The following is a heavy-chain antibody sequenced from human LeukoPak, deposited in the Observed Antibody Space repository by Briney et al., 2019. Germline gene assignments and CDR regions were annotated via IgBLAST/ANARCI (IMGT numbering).Heavy chain of an antibody. J-gene: IGHJ4*02. CDR3: AREYYYGSGSYYFPFDY. V-gene: IGHV4-38-2*02. CDR2: IYRSGST. CDR1: GYSIGSGYY. D-gene: IGHD3-10*01. Sequence: SETLSLTCTVSGYSIGSGYYWVWIRQPPGKGLEWIGSIYRSGSTNYNPSLKSRVTISVDTSKNQFSLKLSSVTAADTAVYYCAREYYYGSGSYYFPFDYWGQGTLVTVSS.